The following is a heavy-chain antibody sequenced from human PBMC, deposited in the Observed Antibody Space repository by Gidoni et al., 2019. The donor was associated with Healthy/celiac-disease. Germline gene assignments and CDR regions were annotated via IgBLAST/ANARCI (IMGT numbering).Heavy chain of an antibody. J-gene: IGHJ4*02. Sequence: QVQLVQSGAEVKKPGAAVKVSCKAAGYTFTGYYIHWVRQAPGQGREWMGRIDPDRGGTNYAQKFQGRVTKTRDTSISTAYMELSRLRSDDTAVYYCARGPLFPALFDYWGQGTLVTVSS. V-gene: IGHV1-2*06. CDR2: IDPDRGGT. CDR3: ARGPLFPALFDY. CDR1: GYTFTGYY.